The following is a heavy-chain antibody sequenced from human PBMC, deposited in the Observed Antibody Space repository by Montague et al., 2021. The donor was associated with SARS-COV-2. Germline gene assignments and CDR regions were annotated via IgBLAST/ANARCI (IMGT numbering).Heavy chain of an antibody. CDR2: EKT. Sequence: EKTNYNPSLKSRVNISIDTSKNKFSLKLSSVTAADTAVYYCARDDSVLQGVPKGMEVWCKGTTVTVSS. V-gene: IGHV4-34*01. D-gene: IGHD3-10*01. CDR3: ARDDSVLQGVPKGMEV. J-gene: IGHJ6*04.